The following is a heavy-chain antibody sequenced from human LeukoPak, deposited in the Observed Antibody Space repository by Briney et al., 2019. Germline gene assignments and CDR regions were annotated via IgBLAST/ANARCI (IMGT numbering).Heavy chain of an antibody. CDR3: AKHPQGAAGAHFDY. CDR1: GFVLSNYA. J-gene: IGHJ4*02. CDR2: ISASDSRT. Sequence: GGSLRLSCAASGFVLSNYAMSWVRQAPGKGLEWVSTISASDSRTYYTDSVKGRFSISRDNSRNTMYLQMNSLRAEDTAIYYCAKHPQGAAGAHFDYWGQGTLVTVSS. V-gene: IGHV3-23*01. D-gene: IGHD6-13*01.